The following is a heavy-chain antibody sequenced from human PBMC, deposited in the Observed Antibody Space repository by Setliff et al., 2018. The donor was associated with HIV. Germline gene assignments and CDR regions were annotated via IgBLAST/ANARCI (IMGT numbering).Heavy chain of an antibody. Sequence: ASVKVSCKASGYTFTGYYMHWVRQAPGQGLEWMGWINPNNGGTNYAQKFQGRVTITTDESTSTAYMELSSLRSEDTAVYYCAREGAAAGNYFDYWGQGTLVTVSS. CDR2: INPNNGGT. V-gene: IGHV1-2*02. D-gene: IGHD6-13*01. CDR1: GYTFTGYY. CDR3: AREGAAAGNYFDY. J-gene: IGHJ4*02.